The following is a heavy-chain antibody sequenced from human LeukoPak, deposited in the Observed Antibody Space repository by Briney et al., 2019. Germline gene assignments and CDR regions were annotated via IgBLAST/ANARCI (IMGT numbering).Heavy chain of an antibody. Sequence: GGSLRLSCAASGFTFSSYWMSWVRQAPGKGLEWVANIKQDGSEKYYVDSVKGRFTISRDNAKNSLYLQMNSLRAEYTAVYYWGRFSGYSSGRVYWGKGTRVTVSS. V-gene: IGHV3-7*03. J-gene: IGHJ4*02. CDR2: IKQDGSEK. CDR3: GRFSGYSSGRVY. CDR1: GFTFSSYW. D-gene: IGHD6-19*01.